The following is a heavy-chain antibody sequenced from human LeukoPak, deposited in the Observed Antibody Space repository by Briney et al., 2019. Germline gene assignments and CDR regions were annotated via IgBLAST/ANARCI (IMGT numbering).Heavy chain of an antibody. J-gene: IGHJ4*02. Sequence: PGGSLRLSCAASGFTFSSYAMSWVRQAPGKGLEWVSAISGSGGSTYYADSVKGRFTISRDNSKSTVYLQMNSLRAEDSALYYCAKGQMATILGFDSWGQGALVTVSS. D-gene: IGHD5-24*01. CDR3: AKGQMATILGFDS. V-gene: IGHV3-23*01. CDR2: ISGSGGST. CDR1: GFTFSSYA.